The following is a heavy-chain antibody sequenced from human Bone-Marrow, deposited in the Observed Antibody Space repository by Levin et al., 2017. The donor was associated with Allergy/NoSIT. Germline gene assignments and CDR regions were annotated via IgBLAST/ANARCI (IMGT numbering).Heavy chain of an antibody. V-gene: IGHV4-34*01. Sequence: SETLSLTCAVSGGSLDGHYWTWIRQSPGKGLEWIGEISHHGSPTYNPSLKSRLSISVDKSRQQFSLRLTAVTAADTAVYHCARGAGIVLGDLSVEDYYFDYWGQGAQVTVSS. CDR1: GGSLDGHY. D-gene: IGHD3-16*02. CDR2: ISHHGSP. CDR3: ARGAGIVLGDLSVEDYYFDY. J-gene: IGHJ4*01.